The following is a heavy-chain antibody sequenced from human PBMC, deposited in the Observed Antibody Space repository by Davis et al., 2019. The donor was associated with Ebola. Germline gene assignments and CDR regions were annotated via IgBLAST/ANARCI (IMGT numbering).Heavy chain of an antibody. D-gene: IGHD3-10*01. Sequence: PGGSLRLSCAASGFTVSSNYMSWVRQAPGKGLEWVSVIYDVGSTYYADSVKGRFTISRDNSKNTLSLQMNSLRAEDTAVYYCARLRAASSHTSFDYWGQGTLVTVSS. CDR2: IYDVGST. CDR1: GFTVSSNY. CDR3: ARLRAASSHTSFDY. V-gene: IGHV3-53*01. J-gene: IGHJ4*02.